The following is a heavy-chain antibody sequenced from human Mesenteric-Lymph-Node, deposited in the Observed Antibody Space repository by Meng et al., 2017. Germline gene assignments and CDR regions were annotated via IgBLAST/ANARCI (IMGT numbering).Heavy chain of an antibody. Sequence: QVHPVQVGAELKNPGDSVKVSCKPSGYTFTAYWLHWVRLAPGQGLEWMGRIDPGSGGTQYPQNFQGRVLMTRDTSISTTYMELSGLRSDDTAVYYCVRDEDISAAGKLFGNYWGQGTLVTVSS. CDR2: IDPGSGGT. V-gene: IGHV1-2*06. CDR1: GYTFTAYW. CDR3: VRDEDISAAGKLFGNY. D-gene: IGHD6-13*01. J-gene: IGHJ4*02.